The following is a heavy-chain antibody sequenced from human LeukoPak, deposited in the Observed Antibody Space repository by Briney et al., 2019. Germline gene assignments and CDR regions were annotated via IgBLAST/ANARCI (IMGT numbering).Heavy chain of an antibody. CDR2: INQDGSEK. V-gene: IGHV3-7*03. Sequence: GGSLRLCCAASGFTLSNYWMTWVRQAPGKGLEWVAIINQDGSEKYYLDSVKGRFTISNDNAKNSLFLQMNSLRAEDTAVYYCARPYIAMALDYWGQGALVTVSS. D-gene: IGHD3-10*01. CDR3: ARPYIAMALDY. CDR1: GFTLSNYW. J-gene: IGHJ4*02.